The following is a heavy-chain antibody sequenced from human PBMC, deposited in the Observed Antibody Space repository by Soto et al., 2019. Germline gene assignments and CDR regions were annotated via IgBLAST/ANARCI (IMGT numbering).Heavy chain of an antibody. D-gene: IGHD6-19*01. J-gene: IGHJ4*02. CDR2: INVGNAKT. CDR1: GYTFTSYA. CDR3: ARAGYSSSWDSYFDF. V-gene: IGHV1-3*01. Sequence: QVQLVQSGAEVKKPGASVKVSCKTSGYTFTSYAIHWVRQAPGQRPEWMGWINVGNAKTRYSQKFQDSVTITRGTSASTAYMELSSLKFEDTAVYYCARAGYSSSWDSYFDFWGQGTKVTVSS.